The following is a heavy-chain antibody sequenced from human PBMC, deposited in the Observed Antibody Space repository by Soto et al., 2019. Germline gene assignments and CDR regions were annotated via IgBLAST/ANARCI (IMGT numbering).Heavy chain of an antibody. V-gene: IGHV3-33*02. CDR3: SRDRSWRTGYYSWIDV. CDR1: GFTFSSYA. Sequence: PGGSLRLSCAASGFTFSSYAMHWVRPAPGKGLEWVALMWYDRSHTYYAESVKGRFNISRDESTNMLFLHLSGLRAEDTAVYYCSRDRSWRTGYYSWIDVWGQGTTVTVSS. CDR2: MWYDRSHT. J-gene: IGHJ6*02. D-gene: IGHD3-9*01.